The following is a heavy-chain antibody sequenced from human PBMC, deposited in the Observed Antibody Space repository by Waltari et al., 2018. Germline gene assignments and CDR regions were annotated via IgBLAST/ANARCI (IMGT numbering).Heavy chain of an antibody. Sequence: QLQLQESGPGLVKPSETLSLTCTVSGGSIRSSSSYWGWIRQPPGKGLEWIGSIYYSGSTYYNPSLKSRVTISVDTSKNQFSLKLSSVTAADTAVYYCASSIAVAASDYWGQGTLVTVSS. J-gene: IGHJ4*02. D-gene: IGHD6-19*01. CDR2: IYYSGST. CDR1: GGSIRSSSSY. V-gene: IGHV4-39*07. CDR3: ASSIAVAASDY.